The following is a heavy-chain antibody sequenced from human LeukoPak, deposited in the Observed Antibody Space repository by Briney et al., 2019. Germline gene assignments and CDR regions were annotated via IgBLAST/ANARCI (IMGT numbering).Heavy chain of an antibody. V-gene: IGHV4-4*07. J-gene: IGHJ3*02. CDR1: GGSISSYY. Sequence: SETLSLTCTVSGGSISSYYWGWIRQPAGKGLEWIGRIYTSGSTNYNPSLKSRVTMSADTSKNQFSLKLSSVTAADTAVYYCASEDYFDSSGYYGTIWGQGTMVTVSS. CDR3: ASEDYFDSSGYYGTI. D-gene: IGHD3-22*01. CDR2: IYTSGST.